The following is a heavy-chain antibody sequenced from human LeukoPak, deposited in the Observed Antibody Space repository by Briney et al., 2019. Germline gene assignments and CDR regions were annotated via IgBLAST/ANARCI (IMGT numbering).Heavy chain of an antibody. CDR3: ARWLELMRNFDW. CDR2: ISNSGGTR. V-gene: IGHV3-11*04. Sequence: GGSLRLSCAASGFTFSDYYMSWIRQAPGKGLEWVSFISNSGGTRYYADSVQGRFTTSRDNAKDSVYLQMNSLRAEDTAVYYCARWLELMRNFDWWGQGTLVTVSS. J-gene: IGHJ4*02. CDR1: GFTFSDYY. D-gene: IGHD5-24*01.